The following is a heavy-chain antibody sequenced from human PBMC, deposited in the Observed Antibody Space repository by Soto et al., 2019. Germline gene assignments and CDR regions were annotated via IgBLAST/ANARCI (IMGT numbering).Heavy chain of an antibody. V-gene: IGHV3-74*01. CDR3: ARGRHYGSIDI. CDR1: GFTVSSNY. J-gene: IGHJ3*02. CDR2: INSDGSST. D-gene: IGHD3-10*01. Sequence: PGGSLRLSCAASGFTVSSNYMSWVRQAPGKGLVWVSRINSDGSSTTYADSVKGRFTISRDNAKNTLYLQMNSLRAEDTAVYYCARGRHYGSIDIWGQGTMVTVSS.